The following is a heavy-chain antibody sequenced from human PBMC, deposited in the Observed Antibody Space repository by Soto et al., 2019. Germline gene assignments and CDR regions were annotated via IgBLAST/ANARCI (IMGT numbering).Heavy chain of an antibody. CDR3: VRVPGP. V-gene: IGHV4-30-2*01. Sequence: SETLSLTCAVSGGSISSGGYSWSWIRQPPGKGLEWIGYIYHSGSTYYNPSLKSRVTISVDRSKNQFSLKLSSVTAADTAVYYCVRVPGPWGQGTLVTVS. J-gene: IGHJ5*02. CDR2: IYHSGST. CDR1: GGSISSGGYS.